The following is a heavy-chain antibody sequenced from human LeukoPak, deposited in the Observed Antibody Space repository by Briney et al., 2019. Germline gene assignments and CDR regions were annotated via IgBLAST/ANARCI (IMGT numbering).Heavy chain of an antibody. CDR3: ATVPIPVQLERRFFDY. CDR1: GYTFTGYY. J-gene: IGHJ4*02. V-gene: IGHV1-24*01. Sequence: ASVKVSCKASGYTFTGYYMHWVRQAPGKGLEWMGGFDPEDGETIYAQKFQGRVTMTEDTSTDTAYMELSSLRSEDTAVYYCATVPIPVQLERRFFDYWGQGTLVTVSS. D-gene: IGHD1-1*01. CDR2: FDPEDGET.